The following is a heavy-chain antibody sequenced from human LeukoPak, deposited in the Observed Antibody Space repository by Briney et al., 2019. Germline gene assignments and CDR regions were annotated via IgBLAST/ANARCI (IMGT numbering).Heavy chain of an antibody. CDR3: AKADSSAYYYRLGP. J-gene: IGHJ5*02. CDR1: GFTFGRYA. Sequence: GGSLRLSCAASGFTFGRYAMSWVRQAPGKGLEWVSAISGSGGSTYYADSVKGRFTISRDNSKNTLYLQMNSLRAEDTAVYYCAKADSSAYYYRLGPWGQVTLVTVSS. CDR2: ISGSGGST. D-gene: IGHD3-22*01. V-gene: IGHV3-23*01.